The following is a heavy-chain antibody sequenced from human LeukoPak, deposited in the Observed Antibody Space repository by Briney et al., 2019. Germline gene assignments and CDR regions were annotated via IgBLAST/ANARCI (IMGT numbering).Heavy chain of an antibody. D-gene: IGHD6-13*01. CDR3: ARDESSSWYLPDY. J-gene: IGHJ4*02. CDR1: GYTFTGYY. V-gene: IGHV1-2*02. CDR2: INPKSGGT. Sequence: ASVKVSCKASGYTFTGYYMHWVRQAPGQGLEWMGWINPKSGGTNYAQKFQGRVTMTRDTSISTAYMELSRLRSDDTAVYYSARDESSSWYLPDYWGQGTLVTVSS.